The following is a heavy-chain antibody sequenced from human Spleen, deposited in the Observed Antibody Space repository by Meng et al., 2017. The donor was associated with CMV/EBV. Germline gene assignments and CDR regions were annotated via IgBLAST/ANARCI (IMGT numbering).Heavy chain of an antibody. CDR3: SKDLEFQLLLSLDFAMDA. Sequence: GESLKISCAASGFTFSDYGMHWVRQAPGKGLEWVAFIWFDGSNKFYGDSVKGRFTISRDNSKNTLYLEMNSLRVEDTAVYYCSKDLEFQLLLSLDFAMDAWGHGTTVTVSS. CDR2: IWFDGSNK. V-gene: IGHV3-30*02. J-gene: IGHJ6*02. D-gene: IGHD3-10*01. CDR1: GFTFSDYG.